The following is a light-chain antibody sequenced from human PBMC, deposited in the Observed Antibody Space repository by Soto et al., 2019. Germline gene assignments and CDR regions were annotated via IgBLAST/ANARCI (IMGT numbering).Light chain of an antibody. CDR2: GSS. J-gene: IGKJ2*01. CDR1: QSVTNKY. CDR3: QQYGSSPPYT. Sequence: EVVLTQSPGTLSLSPGERATLSCRASQSVTNKYLAWYQQKPGQAPRLLIFGSSDRATRIPDRFSGSGSGTYFTLTIGSLEPEDFAVYYCQQYGSSPPYTFGQGTKLEI. V-gene: IGKV3-20*01.